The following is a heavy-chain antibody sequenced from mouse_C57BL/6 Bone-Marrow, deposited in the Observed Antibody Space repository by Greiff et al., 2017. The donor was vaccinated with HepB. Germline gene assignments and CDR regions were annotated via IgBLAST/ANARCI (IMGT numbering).Heavy chain of an antibody. Sequence: QVQLQQSGAELVRPGASVTLSCKASGYTFTEYEMHWVKQTPVHGLEWIGAIDPETGGTAYNQKFKGKAILTADKSSSTAYMELRSLTSEDSAVYYCTRSPFITTVDYWGQGTTLTVSS. V-gene: IGHV1-15*01. CDR3: TRSPFITTVDY. J-gene: IGHJ2*01. CDR2: IDPETGGT. D-gene: IGHD1-1*01. CDR1: GYTFTEYE.